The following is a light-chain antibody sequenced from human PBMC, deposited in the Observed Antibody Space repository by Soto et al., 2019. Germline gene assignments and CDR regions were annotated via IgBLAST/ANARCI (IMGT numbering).Light chain of an antibody. CDR2: KAS. Sequence: DIQMTQSPSTLSASVGDRVTITCRASQSISSWLAWYQQKPGKAPKLLIYKASSLESGVPSRFSGSGSGTEFTLTISSLQPDDFATYYCQQAHTFGQGTKLELK. CDR1: QSISSW. V-gene: IGKV1-5*03. CDR3: QQAHT. J-gene: IGKJ2*01.